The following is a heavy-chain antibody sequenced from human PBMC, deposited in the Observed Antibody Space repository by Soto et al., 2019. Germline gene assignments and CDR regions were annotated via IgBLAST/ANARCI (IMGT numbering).Heavy chain of an antibody. CDR1: GGSFNRHT. CDR3: ARAAAGPRGGIDP. CDR2: IIPIFGTA. V-gene: IGHV1-69*01. J-gene: IGHJ5*02. Sequence: QVQLVQSGAEVRKPGSSVRVSCKASGGSFNRHTISWVRQAPGQGLEWMGGIIPIFGTANHAQKFQGRVTIIADESTSTVYMELSSLRSDDTAIYYCARAAAGPRGGIDPWGQGTLVTVSS. D-gene: IGHD6-13*01.